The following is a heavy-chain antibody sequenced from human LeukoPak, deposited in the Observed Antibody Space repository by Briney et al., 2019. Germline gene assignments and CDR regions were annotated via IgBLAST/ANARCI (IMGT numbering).Heavy chain of an antibody. J-gene: IGHJ4*02. D-gene: IGHD5-12*01. CDR3: ARRDKTRGFFDY. V-gene: IGHV4-39*07. Sequence: SETLSLICTVSGGSISSSSYYWGWIRQPPGKGLEWIGEINHSGSTNYNPSLKSRVTISVDTSKNQFSLKLSSVTAADTAVYYCARRDKTRGFFDYWGQGTLVTVSS. CDR1: GGSISSSSYY. CDR2: INHSGST.